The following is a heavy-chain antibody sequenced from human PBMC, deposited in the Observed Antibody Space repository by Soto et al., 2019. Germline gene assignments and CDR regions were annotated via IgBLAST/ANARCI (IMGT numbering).Heavy chain of an antibody. J-gene: IGHJ5*01. CDR3: AKDRGCSGYDNWFDS. Sequence: EVQLLESGGGLVQPGGSLRLSCAASGFTFSTYAMSWVRQAPGPGLEWVSSFTGCGGTTYYADSVKGRFTISRDNSENTVYLQMNSLRAEDTAVYYCAKDRGCSGYDNWFDSWGQGTRVTVSS. D-gene: IGHD5-12*01. V-gene: IGHV3-23*01. CDR1: GFTFSTYA. CDR2: FTGCGGTT.